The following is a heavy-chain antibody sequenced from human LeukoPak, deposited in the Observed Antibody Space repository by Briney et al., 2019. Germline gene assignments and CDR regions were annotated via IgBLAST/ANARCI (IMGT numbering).Heavy chain of an antibody. CDR1: RFTFSTHG. CDR3: ARAYSGSFYEAFDF. D-gene: IGHD1-26*01. V-gene: IGHV3-30-3*01. CDR2: ISYHGSNK. J-gene: IGHJ3*01. Sequence: GGSLRLSCAASRFTFSTHGMHWVRQAPGKGLEWVAVISYHGSNKHYADSVKGRFTISRDISKNSLYLQMHSLRPEDTAVYYCARAYSGSFYEAFDFWGQGTMVTVSS.